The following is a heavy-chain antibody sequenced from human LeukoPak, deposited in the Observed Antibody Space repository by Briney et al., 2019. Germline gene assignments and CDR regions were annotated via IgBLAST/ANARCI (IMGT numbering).Heavy chain of an antibody. CDR2: IRSGGSPI. D-gene: IGHD3-10*01. Sequence: PGGSLRLSCAASGFTFNSYSMNWVRQAPGKGLEWVSYIRSGGSPIYYADSVKGRFTISRDNAKDSLFLQMNSLRAEDTAVYYCTRGTYYHGSGDAFDIWGQGTMVTVSS. J-gene: IGHJ3*02. CDR3: TRGTYYHGSGDAFDI. CDR1: GFTFNSYS. V-gene: IGHV3-48*04.